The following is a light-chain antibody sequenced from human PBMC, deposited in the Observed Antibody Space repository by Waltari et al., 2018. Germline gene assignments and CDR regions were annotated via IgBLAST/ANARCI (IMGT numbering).Light chain of an antibody. J-gene: IGKJ1*01. V-gene: IGKV2-30*02. CDR1: QSLVHSDGNTY. Sequence: DVVMTQSPLSLPVTLGQPASISCRSSQSLVHSDGNTYLNWFQQRPGQSPRRLIYKVSSRDSGVPDRFSGSGSATDFTLKISRVEAEDVGVYYCMQGTAGRTFDQGTKVEIK. CDR2: KVS. CDR3: MQGTAGRT.